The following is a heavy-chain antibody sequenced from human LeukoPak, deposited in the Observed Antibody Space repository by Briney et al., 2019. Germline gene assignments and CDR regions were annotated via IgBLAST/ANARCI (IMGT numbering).Heavy chain of an antibody. Sequence: GGSLRLSCAASGFTFSSYGMHWVRQAPGKGLEWVALISYYGSNKYYADSVKGRFTISRDNSKDAVFLQMNSLRAEDTAVYYCAKQPDYYYYMDVWGKGTKVTVSS. CDR1: GFTFSSYG. CDR3: AKQPDYYYYMDV. CDR2: ISYYGSNK. V-gene: IGHV3-30*18. J-gene: IGHJ6*03.